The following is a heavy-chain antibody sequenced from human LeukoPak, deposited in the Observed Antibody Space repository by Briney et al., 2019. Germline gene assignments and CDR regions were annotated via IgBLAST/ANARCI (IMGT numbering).Heavy chain of an antibody. V-gene: IGHV4-34*01. Sequence: SETLSLTCAVYGGSFSGYYWSWIRQPPGKGLEWIGEINHSGSTNYNPSLKSRVTISVDTSKNQFSLKLSSVTAADTAVYYCARGGGAGIPLPLDYWGQGTLVTVSS. CDR1: GGSFSGYY. CDR2: INHSGST. J-gene: IGHJ4*02. CDR3: ARGGGAGIPLPLDY. D-gene: IGHD2-15*01.